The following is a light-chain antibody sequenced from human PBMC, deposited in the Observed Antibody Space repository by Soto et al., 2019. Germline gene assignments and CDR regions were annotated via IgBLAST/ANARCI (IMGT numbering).Light chain of an antibody. J-gene: IGKJ4*01. CDR2: AAS. CDR3: HQYGTSPST. Sequence: EIVLTQSPGTLSLSPGERATLSCRTSQSITNNFLAWYQQKPGQAPRLLIYAASSRATGIPDRFSGHGSGTDFTLTISRLEPDDFAVYYCHQYGTSPSTFGGGTKVEIK. V-gene: IGKV3-20*01. CDR1: QSITNNF.